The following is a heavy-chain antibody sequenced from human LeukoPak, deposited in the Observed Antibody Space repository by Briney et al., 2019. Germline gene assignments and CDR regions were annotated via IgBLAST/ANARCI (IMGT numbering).Heavy chain of an antibody. V-gene: IGHV3-23*01. CDR2: ISGSGGST. CDR1: GFTFDDYA. Sequence: GGSLRLSCAASGFTFDDYAMHWVRHAPGKGLEWVSSISGSGGSTYYADSVKGRFTISRDNSKNTLYLQMNSLRAEDTAVYYCAKDPYAYYYDSSVEYFQHWGQGTLVTVSS. CDR3: AKDPYAYYYDSSVEYFQH. J-gene: IGHJ1*01. D-gene: IGHD3-22*01.